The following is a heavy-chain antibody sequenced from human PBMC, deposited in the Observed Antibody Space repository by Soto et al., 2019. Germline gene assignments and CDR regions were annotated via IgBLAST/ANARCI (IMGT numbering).Heavy chain of an antibody. J-gene: IGHJ4*02. CDR3: ARDPPPSSGWLYFDY. Sequence: ASLKVSCKASGYTFTSYGISWVRQAPGQGLEWMGWISAYNGNTNYAQKLQGRVTMTTDTSTSTAYMELRSLRSDDTAVYYCARDPPPSSGWLYFDYWGQGTLVTVSS. V-gene: IGHV1-18*01. CDR1: GYTFTSYG. CDR2: ISAYNGNT. D-gene: IGHD6-19*01.